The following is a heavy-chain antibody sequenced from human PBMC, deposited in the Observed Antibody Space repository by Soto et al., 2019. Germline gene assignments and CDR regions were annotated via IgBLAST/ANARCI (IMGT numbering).Heavy chain of an antibody. CDR1: GYTFTSYG. CDR2: ISTSHGYT. J-gene: IGHJ4*02. CDR3: VKDRDLSGSRSGY. V-gene: IGHV1-18*01. Sequence: QVKLVQSGAEVKKPGASVKVSCKAFGYTFTSYGITWVRQAPGQGLEWMGWISTSHGYTSYAQTVQGRVTMTRDTATSTAYREQRSLRSDYTTVYYCVKDRDLSGSRSGYWGQGSLVTVSS. D-gene: IGHD1-26*01.